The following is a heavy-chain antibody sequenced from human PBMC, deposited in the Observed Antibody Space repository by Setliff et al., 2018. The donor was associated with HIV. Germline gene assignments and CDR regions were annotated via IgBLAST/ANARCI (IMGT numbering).Heavy chain of an antibody. V-gene: IGHV3-21*01. CDR1: GFTFSTYS. CDR3: ARDDPAGGIDY. Sequence: GGSLRLSCAASGFTFSTYSMTWVRQAPGKGLEWVSSISSGPTYIYYADSLKGRFTISRDNAKNSLYLQMNGLRDEDTAIYYCARDDPAGGIDYWGQGTLVTVSS. CDR2: ISSGPTYI. J-gene: IGHJ4*02. D-gene: IGHD1-26*01.